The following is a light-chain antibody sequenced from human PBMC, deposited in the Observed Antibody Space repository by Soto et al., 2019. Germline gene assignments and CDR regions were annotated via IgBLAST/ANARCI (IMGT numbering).Light chain of an antibody. Sequence: EIVLTQSPGTLSLSPGERATLSCRASQSVSSSYLAWYQQKPGQAPRLLTYGASSRATGIPDRFSGSGSGTDFTLTISRLEPEDSAVYYWQQYGSSQLTFGGGTKVEIK. CDR1: QSVSSSY. V-gene: IGKV3-20*01. CDR2: GAS. CDR3: QQYGSSQLT. J-gene: IGKJ4*01.